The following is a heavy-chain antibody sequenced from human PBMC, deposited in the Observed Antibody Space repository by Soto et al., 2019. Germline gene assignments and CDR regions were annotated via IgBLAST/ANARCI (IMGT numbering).Heavy chain of an antibody. CDR2: IYFTGST. J-gene: IGHJ5*02. Sequence: SETLSLTCTVSGDSVSSGNYYWSWIRQPPGKGLEWIGSIYFTGSTNYNPSLKSRLTMSIDTSRNLFSLRLDSVTAADTAVYYCGRVTVDTYMIYWSHPCGPGTLVTV. D-gene: IGHD3-16*01. CDR1: GDSVSSGNYY. CDR3: GRVTVDTYMIYWSHP. V-gene: IGHV4-61*01.